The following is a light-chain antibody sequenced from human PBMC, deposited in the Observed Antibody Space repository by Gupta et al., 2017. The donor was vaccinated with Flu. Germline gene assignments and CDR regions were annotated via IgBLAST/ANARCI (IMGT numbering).Light chain of an antibody. V-gene: IGLV1-51*02. CDR2: EDD. Sequence: SVLTQPSSVSAAPGQKVTIACSGTSSNIGNNYVPWYRHLPGTAPKLLIYEDDSRPSATSDPSSSSKSATSATLNMAGRQTGDDDYYYCATWGRGRMVFGGGT. CDR3: ATWGRGRMV. J-gene: IGLJ3*02. CDR1: SSNIGNNY.